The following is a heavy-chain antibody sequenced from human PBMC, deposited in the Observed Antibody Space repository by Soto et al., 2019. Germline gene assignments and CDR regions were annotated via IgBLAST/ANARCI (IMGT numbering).Heavy chain of an antibody. J-gene: IGHJ4*02. V-gene: IGHV3-53*01. D-gene: IGHD6-6*01. CDR1: GFTVSSNY. CDR2: IYSGGST. CDR3: AKRSSSSTFDY. Sequence: GGSLRLSCVASGFTVSSNYMSWVRQAPGKGLEWVSVIYSGGSTYYADSVKGRFTISRDNSKNTLYLQMNSLRAEDTAVYYCAKRSSSSTFDYWGQGTLVTVSS.